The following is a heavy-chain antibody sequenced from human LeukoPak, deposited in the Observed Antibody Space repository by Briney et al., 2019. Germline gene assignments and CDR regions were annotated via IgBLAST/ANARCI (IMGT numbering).Heavy chain of an antibody. CDR3: ARLIGYCSGGSCYSSGWFDP. CDR2: IHPGDSDT. D-gene: IGHD2-15*01. J-gene: IGHJ5*02. CDR1: GYSFTSYW. Sequence: GESLKISCKGSGYSFTSYWIGWVRQMPGKGLEWMGIIHPGDSDTRYSPSFQGQVTISADKSISTAYLQWSSLKASDTAMYYCARLIGYCSGGSCYSSGWFDPWGQGTLVTVSS. V-gene: IGHV5-51*01.